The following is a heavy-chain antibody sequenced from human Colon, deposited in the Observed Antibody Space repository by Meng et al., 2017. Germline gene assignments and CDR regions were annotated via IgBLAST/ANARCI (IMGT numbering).Heavy chain of an antibody. CDR3: ARGRGSYSSIDF. Sequence: QVLVQGSGPRLVRPSETLSLTCTLSGGSVSSPSYYWSWIRQTPGKGLEWIGYVYYTGSANYNPSLKSRVTISVDTSKNHFSLNLTSVTAADTAVYYCARGRGSYSSIDFWGQGTLVTVSS. CDR1: GGSVSSPSYY. D-gene: IGHD1-26*01. J-gene: IGHJ4*02. V-gene: IGHV4-61*03. CDR2: VYYTGSA.